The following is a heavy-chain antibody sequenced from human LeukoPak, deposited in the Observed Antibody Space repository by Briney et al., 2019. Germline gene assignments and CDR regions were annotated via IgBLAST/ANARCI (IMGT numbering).Heavy chain of an antibody. J-gene: IGHJ4*02. Sequence: PGGSLRLSCVGSGVTLRGYWMYWVRQTPGKGPVWVSRINSDGSSTSYADSAKGRFTISRDNAKDTLYLEVNSLTAEDTAVYYCARGNSHSFDYWGQGALVTVSS. D-gene: IGHD4-11*01. CDR3: ARGNSHSFDY. V-gene: IGHV3-74*01. CDR2: INSDGSST. CDR1: GVTLRGYW.